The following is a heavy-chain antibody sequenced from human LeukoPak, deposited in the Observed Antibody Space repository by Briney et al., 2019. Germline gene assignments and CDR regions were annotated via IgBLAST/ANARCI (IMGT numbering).Heavy chain of an antibody. CDR3: ARVGDSSSSSGGAFDY. J-gene: IGHJ4*02. D-gene: IGHD6-6*01. CDR1: GGSISSYY. V-gene: IGHV4-59*12. CDR2: IYHSGST. Sequence: PSETLSLTCTVSGGSISSYYWSWIRQPPGKGLEWIGYIYHSGSTYYNPSLKSRVTISVDRSKNQFSLKLSSVTAADTAVYYCARVGDSSSSSGGAFDYWGQGTLVTVSS.